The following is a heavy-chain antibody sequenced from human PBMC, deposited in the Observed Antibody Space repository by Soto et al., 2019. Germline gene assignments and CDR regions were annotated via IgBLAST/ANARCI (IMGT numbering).Heavy chain of an antibody. CDR2: ITSSGGGA. D-gene: IGHD4-17*01. V-gene: IGHV3-23*01. CDR1: GFTFSTYA. J-gene: IGHJ4*02. CDR3: AKRAPTVATHYYFDC. Sequence: GGSLRLSCAASGFTFSTYAMAWVRQAPGKGLEYVSSITSSGGGANYADSVKGRFTISRDNSKNALYLQMSSLRAEDTALYYCAKRAPTVATHYYFDCWGQGTLVTVSS.